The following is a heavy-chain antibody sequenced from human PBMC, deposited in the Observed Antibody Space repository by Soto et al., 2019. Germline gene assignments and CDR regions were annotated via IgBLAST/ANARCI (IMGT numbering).Heavy chain of an antibody. CDR1: GFTFSSSW. V-gene: IGHV3-74*01. Sequence: GGSLRLSCAASGFTFSSSWMHWVRQAPGKGLVWVSRIYSDGSRTNYADSVQGRFTISRDNAKNTLYLQMNNLRAEDTALYYCARGPTGWYGYDYWGQGTLVTVSS. CDR3: ARGPTGWYGYDY. CDR2: IYSDGSRT. J-gene: IGHJ4*02. D-gene: IGHD6-19*01.